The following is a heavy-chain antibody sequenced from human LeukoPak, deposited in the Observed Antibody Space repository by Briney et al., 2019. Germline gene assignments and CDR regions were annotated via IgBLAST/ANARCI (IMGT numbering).Heavy chain of an antibody. V-gene: IGHV3-11*01. CDR2: ICDSGRTI. D-gene: IGHD3-22*01. J-gene: IGHJ4*02. CDR1: GFTFSDYY. CDR3: ARDRLGDYDHSGYYDK. Sequence: GGSLRLSCEASGFTFSDYYMNWIRQAPGKGLEWVSYICDSGRTIYYADSVQGRFTISRDNAKNSVYLQMNNLRAEDPAVYYCARDRLGDYDHSGYYDKWGQGTLVTVSS.